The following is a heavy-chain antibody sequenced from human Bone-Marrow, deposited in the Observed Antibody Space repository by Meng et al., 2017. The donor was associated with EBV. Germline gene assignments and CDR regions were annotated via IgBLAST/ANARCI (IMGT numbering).Heavy chain of an antibody. CDR1: GDSISSLNW. V-gene: IGHV4-4*03. Sequence: QWQRQGAGPGRWNPPETLSSPFTVSGDSISSLNWGSWVRQSPGKGLEWIGEIYHSGSTNYNPSLKSRVTISVDEPKNQFSLKLTSVTAADTAVYYCAREGGFYSSSPDYWGPGTLVTVSS. J-gene: IGHJ4*02. CDR2: IYHSGST. CDR3: AREGGFYSSSPDY. D-gene: IGHD6-6*01.